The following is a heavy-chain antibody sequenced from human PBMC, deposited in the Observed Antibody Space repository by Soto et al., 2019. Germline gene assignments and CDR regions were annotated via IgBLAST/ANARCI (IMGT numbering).Heavy chain of an antibody. CDR3: AKKSLVTAYYFDY. V-gene: IGHV3-23*01. J-gene: IGHJ4*02. Sequence: PGGSLRLSCAASGFTFSSYAMSWVRQAPGKGLEWVSAISGTGGTTYYADSVKGRFTISRDNSKNTLYLQMNSLRAEDTAVYYCAKKSLVTAYYFDYWGQGTLVTVSS. D-gene: IGHD2-21*02. CDR2: ISGTGGTT. CDR1: GFTFSSYA.